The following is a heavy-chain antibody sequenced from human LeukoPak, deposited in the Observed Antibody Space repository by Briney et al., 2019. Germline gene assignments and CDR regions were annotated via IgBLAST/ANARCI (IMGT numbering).Heavy chain of an antibody. CDR2: ISSSSGYI. Sequence: GGSLRLSCAASGFTFSSYTMNWVRQAPGKGLEWVSSISSSSGYIYYADSVRGRFTISRDNAKNSLYLQMNSLRAEDTAVYYCAELGITMIGGVWGKGTTVTISS. CDR3: AELGITMIGGV. CDR1: GFTFSSYT. V-gene: IGHV3-21*01. D-gene: IGHD3-10*02. J-gene: IGHJ6*04.